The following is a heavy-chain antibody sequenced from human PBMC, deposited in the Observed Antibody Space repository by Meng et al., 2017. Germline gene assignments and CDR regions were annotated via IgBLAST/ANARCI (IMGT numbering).Heavy chain of an antibody. D-gene: IGHD3-16*01. Sequence: GESLKISCAASGFTVSSYSMNWVRQAPGKGLEWVSSFSSSATYIHYADSMKGRFTISRDNAKNSLYLQMNSLRAEDTAVYYCARDMTQVDYWGQGTLVTVSS. J-gene: IGHJ4*02. CDR3: ARDMTQVDY. V-gene: IGHV3-21*01. CDR1: GFTVSSYS. CDR2: FSSSATYI.